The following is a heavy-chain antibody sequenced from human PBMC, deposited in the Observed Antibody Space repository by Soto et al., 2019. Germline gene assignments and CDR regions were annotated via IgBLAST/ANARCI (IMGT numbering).Heavy chain of an antibody. J-gene: IGHJ4*02. D-gene: IGHD1-26*01. V-gene: IGHV1-69*06. Sequence: QVQLVQSGAEVKTPGSSVRVSCKTAGRTFLISAIAWVRQAPGQGLEWMGGIIPILGTIHIAQNFQRRVNFTADRSTSTAYMDLSSVRSEDMATYFCARGKEWEQPSNHYYFDYWGQGSQVIVSS. CDR1: GRTFLISA. CDR2: IIPILGTI. CDR3: ARGKEWEQPSNHYYFDY.